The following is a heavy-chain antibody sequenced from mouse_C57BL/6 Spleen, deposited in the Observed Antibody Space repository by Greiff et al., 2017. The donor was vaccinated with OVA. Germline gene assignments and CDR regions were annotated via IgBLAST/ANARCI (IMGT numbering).Heavy chain of an antibody. V-gene: IGHV5-17*01. D-gene: IGHD1-1*02. CDR2: ISSGSSTI. CDR1: GFTFSDYG. J-gene: IGHJ2*01. CDR3: ARGGLGNYFDY. Sequence: EVKLMESGGGLVKPGGSLKLSCAASGFTFSDYGMHWVRQAPEKGLEWVAYISSGSSTIYYADTVKGRFTISRDNAKNTLFLQMTSLRSEDTAMYYCARGGLGNYFDYWGQGTTLTVSS.